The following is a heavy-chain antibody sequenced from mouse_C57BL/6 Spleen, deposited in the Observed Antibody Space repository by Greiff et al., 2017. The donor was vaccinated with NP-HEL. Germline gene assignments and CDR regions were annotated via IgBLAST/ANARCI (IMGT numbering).Heavy chain of an antibody. CDR3: VSDSGY. Sequence: VQLQQSVAELVRPGASGKLSCTASGFNIKNTYMYWVKQRPEQGLEWIGRIDPANGNTKYAPKFQGKATITADTSSNTAYLQLSSLTSEDTAIYYCVSDSGYWGQGTTLTVSS. CDR1: GFNIKNTY. V-gene: IGHV14-3*01. CDR2: IDPANGNT. J-gene: IGHJ2*01.